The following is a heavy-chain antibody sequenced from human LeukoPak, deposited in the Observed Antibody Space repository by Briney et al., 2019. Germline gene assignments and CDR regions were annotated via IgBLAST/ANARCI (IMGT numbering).Heavy chain of an antibody. V-gene: IGHV3-30*02. Sequence: GGSLRLSCAASGFTFSSYGMHWVRRAPGKELEWVAFIRYDGSNKYYADSVKGRFTISRDNSKNTLYLQMNSLRAEDTAVYYCAKGEEGITIFGVVTSIDYWGQGTLVTVSS. CDR3: AKGEEGITIFGVVTSIDY. J-gene: IGHJ4*02. D-gene: IGHD3-3*01. CDR2: IRYDGSNK. CDR1: GFTFSSYG.